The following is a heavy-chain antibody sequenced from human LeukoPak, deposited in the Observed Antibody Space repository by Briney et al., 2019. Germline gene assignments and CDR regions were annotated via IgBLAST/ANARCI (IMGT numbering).Heavy chain of an antibody. CDR3: AKPRPGNYPQPNDY. CDR2: INAGDANI. V-gene: IGHV1-3*03. CDR1: GYTFTSYA. J-gene: IGHJ4*02. Sequence: ASVKVSCKTSGYTFTSYAIHWVRQAPGQTLEWMGWINAGDANIKYSREFQGRVTITRDTSASTAYMELNSLRAEDTAVYYCAKPRPGNYPQPNDYWGQGTLVTVSS. D-gene: IGHD3-10*01.